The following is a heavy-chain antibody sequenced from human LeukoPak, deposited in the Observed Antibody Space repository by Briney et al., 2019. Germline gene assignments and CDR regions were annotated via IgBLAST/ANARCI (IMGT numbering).Heavy chain of an antibody. Sequence: SETLSLTCTVSGGSISSGGYYWSWIRQHPGKGLEWIGYIYYSGSTYYNPSLKSRVTISVDTSKDQFSLKLSSVTAADTAVYYCARDPRGGYYDSSGYYYGDNAFDIWGQGTMDTVSS. CDR3: ARDPRGGYYDSSGYYYGDNAFDI. CDR2: IYYSGST. CDR1: GGSISSGGYY. V-gene: IGHV4-31*03. D-gene: IGHD3-22*01. J-gene: IGHJ3*02.